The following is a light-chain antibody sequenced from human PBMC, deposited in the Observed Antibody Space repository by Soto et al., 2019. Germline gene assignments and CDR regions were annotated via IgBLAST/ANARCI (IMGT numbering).Light chain of an antibody. J-gene: IGKJ1*01. CDR1: QSVSSN. V-gene: IGKV3-15*01. Sequence: EIVMTQSPATLSVSPGERVTLSCRASQSVSSNLAWYQQKPGQAPRLLIYGASTRATGIPARFSGSGSGTEFTLTSSSLHAEDFAVYYCQHYNNWPRTFGQGTKVEIK. CDR2: GAS. CDR3: QHYNNWPRT.